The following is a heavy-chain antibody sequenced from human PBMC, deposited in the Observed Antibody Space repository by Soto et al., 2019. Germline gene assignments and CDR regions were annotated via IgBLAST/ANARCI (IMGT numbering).Heavy chain of an antibody. CDR3: ARGRTVRNYADDSSVYFYFFDY. CDR2: VYYTGST. V-gene: IGHV4-59*01. Sequence: PSETLSLTCTVSGDSISTFYWGWIRQSPGKELEWIGYVYYTGSTNYNPSLKSRVTISVDRSKNQFSLKLTSANAADTAVYYCARGRTVRNYADDSSVYFYFFDYWGQGTQVTVSS. CDR1: GDSISTFY. J-gene: IGHJ4*02. D-gene: IGHD3-22*01.